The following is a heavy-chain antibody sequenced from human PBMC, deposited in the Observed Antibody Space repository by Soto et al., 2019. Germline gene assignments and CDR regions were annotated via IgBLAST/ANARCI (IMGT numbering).Heavy chain of an antibody. V-gene: IGHV3-30*18. CDR1: GFTFSSYG. CDR2: ISYDGSNK. Sequence: QVQLVESGGGVVQPGRSLRLSCAASGFTFSSYGMHWVRQAPGKGLEWVAVISYDGSNKYYADSVKGRFTISRDNSKNTLYLQMNSLRAEDTAVYYCAKEGEDTAMAVNWFYPLCQGTLVTVSS. D-gene: IGHD5-18*01. CDR3: AKEGEDTAMAVNWFYP. J-gene: IGHJ5*02.